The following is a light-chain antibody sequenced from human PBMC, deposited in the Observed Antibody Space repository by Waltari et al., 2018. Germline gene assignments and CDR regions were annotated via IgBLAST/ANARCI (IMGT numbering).Light chain of an antibody. CDR3: SSYAGSNSHV. J-gene: IGLJ1*01. CDR2: EVS. Sequence: QSALTQPPSASGSPGQSVTMSCTGTSSDVGGYNYVSWYKQHPGTVPKLIIYEVSERPSGVPHRFSGSKSGNTASLTVSGLQAEDEADYYCSSYAGSNSHVFGTGTRVTVL. V-gene: IGLV2-8*01. CDR1: SSDVGGYNY.